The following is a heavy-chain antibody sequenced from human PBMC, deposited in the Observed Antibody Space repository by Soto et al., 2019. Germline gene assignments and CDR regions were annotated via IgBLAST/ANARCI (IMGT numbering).Heavy chain of an antibody. Sequence: GGSLRLSCAASGFTFNDYGMSWVRQAPGKGLEWVSTISGSSGHIFYADLVKGRFTISRDNSRNTLYLQMNSLRVDDTAIYYCAKGESTSSEPYYGMDVWGQGTTVTVSS. J-gene: IGHJ6*02. V-gene: IGHV3-23*01. CDR1: GFTFNDYG. CDR3: AKGESTSSEPYYGMDV. CDR2: ISGSSGHI. D-gene: IGHD2-2*01.